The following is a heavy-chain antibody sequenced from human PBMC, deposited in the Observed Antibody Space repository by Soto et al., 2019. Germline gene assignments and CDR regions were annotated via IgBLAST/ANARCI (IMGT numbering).Heavy chain of an antibody. D-gene: IGHD6-19*01. V-gene: IGHV4-59*01. CDR2: IYYSGST. J-gene: IGHJ3*02. CDR3: ASAGWLDAFDI. CDR1: GGSISSYH. Sequence: PSETLSLTCTVSGGSISSYHWSWIRQPPGKGLEWIGYIYYSGSTNYNPSLKSRVTISVDTSKNQFSLKLSSVTAADTAVYYCASAGWLDAFDIWGQGTMVTVSS.